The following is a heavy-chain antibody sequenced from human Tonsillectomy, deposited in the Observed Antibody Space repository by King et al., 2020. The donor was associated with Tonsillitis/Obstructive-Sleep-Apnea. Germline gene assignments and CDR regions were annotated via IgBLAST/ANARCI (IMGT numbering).Heavy chain of an antibody. Sequence: VQLQESGPGLAKPSQTLSLTCTVSGGSTSSGGYYWSWLRQYPGKGLEWIGYVYYNGNTHYNPSLKSPVTISIDTSKNQFSLRLSAVTAADTAVYYCARVIASRPTIYYMDVWGKGTTVTVS. CDR3: ARVIASRPTIYYMDV. CDR1: GGSTSSGGYY. D-gene: IGHD6-6*01. CDR2: VYYNGNT. J-gene: IGHJ6*03. V-gene: IGHV4-31*01.